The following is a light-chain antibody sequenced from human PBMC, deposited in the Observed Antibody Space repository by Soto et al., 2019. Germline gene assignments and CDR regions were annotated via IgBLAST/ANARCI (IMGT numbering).Light chain of an antibody. J-gene: IGLJ3*02. CDR1: SSDVGGYNY. V-gene: IGLV2-8*01. CDR3: SSHGGINNVV. CDR2: EVT. Sequence: QSALTQPPSASGSPGQSVTISCTGTSSDVGGYNYVSWYQQHPDKAPRLMVYEVTKRPSGVPARFSGSKSGNTASLTVPGLQAEDEADYYCSSHGGINNVVFGGGTKVTVL.